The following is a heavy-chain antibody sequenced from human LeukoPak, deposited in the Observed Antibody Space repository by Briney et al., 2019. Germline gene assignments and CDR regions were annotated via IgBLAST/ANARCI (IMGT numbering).Heavy chain of an antibody. Sequence: GASVKVPCKASGYTFTGYYMHWVRQAPGQGLEWMGWINPNSGGTNYAQKFQGRVTMTRDASISTAYMELSRLRSDDTAVYYCARDFIVVVPAGFDPWGQGTLVTVSS. CDR1: GYTFTGYY. J-gene: IGHJ5*02. CDR2: INPNSGGT. V-gene: IGHV1-2*02. D-gene: IGHD2-2*01. CDR3: ARDFIVVVPAGFDP.